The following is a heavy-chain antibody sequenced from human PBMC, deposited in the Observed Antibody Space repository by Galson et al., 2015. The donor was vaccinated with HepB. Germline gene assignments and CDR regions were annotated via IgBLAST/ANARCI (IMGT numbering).Heavy chain of an antibody. Sequence: SLRLSCAASGLSLSTYTINWVRQAPGKGLEWLSFIGTGGAMYYADSVKGRFTISRDTAKNSVFLQMNSLRDEDTAVYFCAGDRGGWGFDSWGQGTLVTVSS. CDR2: IGTGGAM. J-gene: IGHJ4*02. D-gene: IGHD4-23*01. V-gene: IGHV3-48*02. CDR3: AGDRGGWGFDS. CDR1: GLSLSTYT.